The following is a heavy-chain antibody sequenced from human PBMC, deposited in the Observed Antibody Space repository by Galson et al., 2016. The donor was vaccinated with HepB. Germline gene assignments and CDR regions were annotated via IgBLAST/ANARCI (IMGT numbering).Heavy chain of an antibody. CDR3: ARDLSLQQWFRGAMDV. CDR2: INGGNGNT. D-gene: IGHD5-18*01. CDR1: GYSFTGNA. J-gene: IGHJ6*02. V-gene: IGHV1-3*01. Sequence: SVKVSCKASGYSFTGNAIHWVRQAPGQRLEWMGWINGGNGNTQYSQKFQGRVTITRDTSANTIYMELSTLRSEDTAVYYCARDLSLQQWFRGAMDVWGQGTTVTVSS.